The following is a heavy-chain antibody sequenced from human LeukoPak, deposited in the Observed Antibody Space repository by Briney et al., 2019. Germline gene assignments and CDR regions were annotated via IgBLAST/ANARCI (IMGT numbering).Heavy chain of an antibody. V-gene: IGHV4-59*01. CDR3: ARDSAPLSGISVAGYFDF. J-gene: IGHJ4*02. D-gene: IGHD6-19*01. CDR1: GGSISSFY. Sequence: SETLSLTCTVSGGSISSFYWSWIRRPPGKGLEWVGYISYSWNAKFSPSLKSRLTMSVDTSKNQFSLKLSSVTAADTAIYYCARDSAPLSGISVAGYFDFWGQGALVTVSS. CDR2: ISYSWNA.